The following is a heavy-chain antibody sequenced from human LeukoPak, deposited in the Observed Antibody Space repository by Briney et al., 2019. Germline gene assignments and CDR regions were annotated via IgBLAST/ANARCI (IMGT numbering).Heavy chain of an antibody. J-gene: IGHJ5*02. Sequence: SETLSLTCTVSGGSISSYYWSWIRQPAGKGLEWIGRIYTSGSTNYNPSLKSRVTMSVDTSKNQFSLKLSSVTAADTAVYYCARGSKTKRGYSYGYNWFDPWGQGTLVTVSS. CDR3: ARGSKTKRGYSYGYNWFDP. CDR2: IYTSGST. D-gene: IGHD5-18*01. V-gene: IGHV4-4*07. CDR1: GGSISSYY.